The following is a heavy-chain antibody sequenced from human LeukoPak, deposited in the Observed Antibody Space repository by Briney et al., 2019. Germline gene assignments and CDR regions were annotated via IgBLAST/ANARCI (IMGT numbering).Heavy chain of an antibody. CDR3: AKDPQQLGWEDAFEI. V-gene: IGHV3-23*01. CDR1: GFTFSSYA. Sequence: QSGGSVRLPCSASGFTFSSYAMLWVRQAPGEGLEGVSAISDSDGSTYYTASVKGRFTISRDNSKNTLSLQMKSMKAADPAVYYCAKDPQQLGWEDAFEIRGQGTIVNLS. CDR2: ISDSDGST. J-gene: IGHJ3*02. D-gene: IGHD6-13*01.